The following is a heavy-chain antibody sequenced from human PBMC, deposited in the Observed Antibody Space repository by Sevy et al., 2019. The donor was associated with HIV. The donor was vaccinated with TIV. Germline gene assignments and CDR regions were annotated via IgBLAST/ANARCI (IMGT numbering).Heavy chain of an antibody. J-gene: IGHJ5*02. D-gene: IGHD6-19*01. V-gene: IGHV3-15*07. CDR3: AKDLIAVAGTPNWFDP. Sequence: GGSLRLSCAASGFSFSNAWMNWVRQAPGKGLEWVGRIKSKIDGGRTDYGAPMKGRFTISRDDAKNTVYLQMNSLRAEDTAVYYCAKDLIAVAGTPNWFDPWGQGTLVTVSS. CDR2: IKSKIDGGRT. CDR1: GFSFSNAW.